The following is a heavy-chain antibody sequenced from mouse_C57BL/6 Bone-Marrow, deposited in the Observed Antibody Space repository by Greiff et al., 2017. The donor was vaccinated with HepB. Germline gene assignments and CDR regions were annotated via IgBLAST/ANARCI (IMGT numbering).Heavy chain of an antibody. CDR2: IDPSDSYT. CDR3: AAYGNYGY. J-gene: IGHJ2*01. Sequence: QVQLQQPGAELVMPGASVKLSCKASGYTFTSYWMHWVKQRPGQGLEWIGEIDPSDSYTNYNQKFKGKSTFTVDKSSSTAYMQLSSLTSEDSAVYYCAAYGNYGYGGQGTTLTVSS. D-gene: IGHD2-1*01. V-gene: IGHV1-69*01. CDR1: GYTFTSYW.